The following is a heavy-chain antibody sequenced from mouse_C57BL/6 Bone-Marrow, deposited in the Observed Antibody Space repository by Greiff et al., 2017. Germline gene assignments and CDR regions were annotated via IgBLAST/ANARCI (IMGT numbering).Heavy chain of an antibody. Sequence: DVKLVESGGGLVKPGGSLKLSCAASGFTFSSYTMSWVRQTPEKRLEWVATISGGGGNTYYPDSVKGRFTISRDNAKNTLYLQMSSLRSEDTALYYCARPYYYGSSYNAMDYWGQGTSVTVSS. CDR2: ISGGGGNT. J-gene: IGHJ4*01. CDR1: GFTFSSYT. D-gene: IGHD1-1*01. CDR3: ARPYYYGSSYNAMDY. V-gene: IGHV5-9*01.